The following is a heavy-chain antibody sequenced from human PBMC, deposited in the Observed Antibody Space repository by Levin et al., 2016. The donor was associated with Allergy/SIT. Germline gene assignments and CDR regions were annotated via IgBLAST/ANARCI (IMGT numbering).Heavy chain of an antibody. Sequence: GGSLRLSCAASRFTFSRYEMNWVRQAPGKGLEWVSYISSSGSNMNYADSVKGRFTISRDNAKNSLYLQMNSLRAEDTAVYYCASESDGGNYDAFDIWGQGTMVTVSS. D-gene: IGHD4/OR15-4a*01. V-gene: IGHV3-48*03. CDR2: ISSSGSNM. CDR1: RFTFSRYE. CDR3: ASESDGGNYDAFDI. J-gene: IGHJ3*02.